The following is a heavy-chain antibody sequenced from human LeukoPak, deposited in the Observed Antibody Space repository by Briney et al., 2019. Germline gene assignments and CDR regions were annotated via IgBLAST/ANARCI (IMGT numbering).Heavy chain of an antibody. J-gene: IGHJ4*02. CDR3: AREHTPYGSGCTAAY. D-gene: IGHD6-19*01. CDR1: GFTFSSYG. V-gene: IGHV3-48*01. CDR2: ISPSSTTI. Sequence: GGSLRLSCAASGFTFSSYGLNWVRQAPGEGLEWVSYISPSSTTIYYADSVKGRFTISRDNAKNSLYLQMNSLRAEDTAVYYCAREHTPYGSGCTAAYWGQGTLVTVSS.